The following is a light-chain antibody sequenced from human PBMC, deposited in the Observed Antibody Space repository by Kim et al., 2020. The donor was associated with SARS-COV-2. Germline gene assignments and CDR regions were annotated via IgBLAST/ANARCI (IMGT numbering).Light chain of an antibody. J-gene: IGKJ1*01. CDR1: QSVLYSSNNKNY. CDR3: QQYYSTPWT. V-gene: IGKV4-1*01. CDR2: WAS. Sequence: TTINCKSSQSVLYSSNNKNYLAWYQQKPGQPPKLLIYWASTRESGVPDRFSGSGSGTDFTLTISSLQAEDVAVYYCQQYYSTPWTFGQGTKVEIK.